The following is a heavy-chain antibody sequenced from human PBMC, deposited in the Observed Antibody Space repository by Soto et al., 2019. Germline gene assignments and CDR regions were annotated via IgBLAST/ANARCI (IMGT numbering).Heavy chain of an antibody. CDR3: TTEDTGWNYDY. D-gene: IGHD1-7*01. Sequence: PGSFLRLSPASSGFTFSNAWISWVRQAPGKGLEWVGRIKSKTDGGTTDYAAPVKGRFTISRDDSKNTLYLQMNSLKTEDTAVYYCTTEDTGWNYDYWGQGTLVTVSS. CDR1: GFTFSNAW. J-gene: IGHJ4*02. CDR2: IKSKTDGGTT. V-gene: IGHV3-15*01.